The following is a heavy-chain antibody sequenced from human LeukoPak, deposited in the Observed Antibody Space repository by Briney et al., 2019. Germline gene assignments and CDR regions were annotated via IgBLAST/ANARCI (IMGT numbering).Heavy chain of an antibody. J-gene: IGHJ4*02. D-gene: IGHD4-11*01. V-gene: IGHV1-18*01. CDR1: GYTFTNYG. Sequence: ASVKVSCKVSGYTFTNYGISWVRQAPGQGLEWMGWISAYSGATNYAQKLQGRVTMTTDTSTSTAYMELRSLRSDDTALYYCSKAGDTNYYRHGDYWGQGTLVTVSS. CDR3: SKAGDTNYYRHGDY. CDR2: ISAYSGAT.